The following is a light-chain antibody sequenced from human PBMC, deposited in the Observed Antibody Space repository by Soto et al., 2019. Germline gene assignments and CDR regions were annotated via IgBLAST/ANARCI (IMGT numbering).Light chain of an antibody. CDR3: SSYTTSSNYV. Sequence: QSVLTQPRSVSGSPGQSVTISCTGTSSDVGGYTYVSWYQQLPGKAPKLMIYEVSNRPSGVSNRFSGSKSGNTASLTISGLQAEDEADYYCSSYTTSSNYVFGSGTKVTVL. V-gene: IGLV2-14*01. CDR1: SSDVGGYTY. CDR2: EVS. J-gene: IGLJ1*01.